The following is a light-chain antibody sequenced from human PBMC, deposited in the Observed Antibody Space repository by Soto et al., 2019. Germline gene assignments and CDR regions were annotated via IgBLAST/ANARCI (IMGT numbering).Light chain of an antibody. CDR1: QSVSRN. Sequence: EIVMTQFPATLSVSPGERATLSCRASQSVSRNLAWYQQKPGQAPRLLIYGASTRATGIPARFSGSGSGTEFTLTISSLQSEDFAVYYCQQYYSWPRTFGQGTKVDIK. CDR3: QQYYSWPRT. J-gene: IGKJ1*01. V-gene: IGKV3D-15*01. CDR2: GAS.